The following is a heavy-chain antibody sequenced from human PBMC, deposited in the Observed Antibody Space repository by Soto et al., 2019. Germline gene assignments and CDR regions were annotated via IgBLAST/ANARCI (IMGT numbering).Heavy chain of an antibody. CDR2: ISSSGNT. V-gene: IGHV4-59*01. D-gene: IGHD3-22*01. J-gene: IGHJ4*02. CDR3: ARAPMVLTRSYFDS. CDR1: DGSISNFY. Sequence: SETLSLTCTVSDGSISNFYWSWIRQPPGKGLEWIGYISSSGNTNYNPSLKSRVSISVDTSKNQFSLNLSSVTAADTAVYYCARAPMVLTRSYFDSWGQGTPVTVSS.